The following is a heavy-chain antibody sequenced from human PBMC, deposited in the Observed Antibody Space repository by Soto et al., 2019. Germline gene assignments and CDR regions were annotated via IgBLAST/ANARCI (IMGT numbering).Heavy chain of an antibody. V-gene: IGHV1-69*02. CDR3: ARGHSSGPGGFDY. J-gene: IGHJ4*02. CDR1: GGTFSSYT. CDR2: IIPILGIA. Sequence: SVKVSCKASGGTFSSYTISWVRQAPGQGLEWMGRIIPILGIANYAQKFQGRVTITADKSTSTAYMELSSLRSEDTAVYYCARGHSSGPGGFDYWGQGTLVTVSS. D-gene: IGHD6-19*01.